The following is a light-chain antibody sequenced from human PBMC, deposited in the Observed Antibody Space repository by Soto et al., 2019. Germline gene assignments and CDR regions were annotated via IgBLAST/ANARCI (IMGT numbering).Light chain of an antibody. CDR1: QSISNW. CDR2: HAS. V-gene: IGKV1-5*01. Sequence: IQLNNSPSTLPASVGDRVTLTCRASQSISNWLAWYQQKPGTAPKLLIYHASILETAVPSRFSGNGSGTEFTLTISSLQPGDFATYYCQQYNSYSFGQGSRVEIK. CDR3: QQYNSYS. J-gene: IGKJ1*01.